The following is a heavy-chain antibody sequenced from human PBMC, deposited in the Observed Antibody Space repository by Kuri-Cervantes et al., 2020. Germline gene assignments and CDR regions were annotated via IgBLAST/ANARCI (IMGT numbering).Heavy chain of an antibody. CDR1: GGSISGYY. CDR3: ARETAATGYPFDY. V-gene: IGHV4-59*01. D-gene: IGHD6-13*01. Sequence: GSLRLSCTVSGGSISGYYRIWIRQPPGKGLEWIGLIHYSGNTNYNPSLKSRVTISVDTSKNQFSLNPSSVTAADTAVYYCARETAATGYPFDYWGQGTLVTVSS. J-gene: IGHJ4*02. CDR2: IHYSGNT.